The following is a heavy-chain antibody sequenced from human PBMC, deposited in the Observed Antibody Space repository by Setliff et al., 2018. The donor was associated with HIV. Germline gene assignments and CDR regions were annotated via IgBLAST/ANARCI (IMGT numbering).Heavy chain of an antibody. CDR3: AREITAAGGLNYYYYMDV. CDR1: GGSISSGGYY. D-gene: IGHD6-13*01. CDR2: IYYSGST. V-gene: IGHV4-31*03. Sequence: LSLTCTVSGGSISSGGYYWSWIRQHPGKGLEWIGYIYYSGSTYYNPSLKSRVTISVDTSKNQFSLKLSSVTAADTAVYYCAREITAAGGLNYYYYMDVWGKGTTVTVSS. J-gene: IGHJ6*03.